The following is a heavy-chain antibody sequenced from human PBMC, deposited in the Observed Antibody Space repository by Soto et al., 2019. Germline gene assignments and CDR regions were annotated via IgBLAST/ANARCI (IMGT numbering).Heavy chain of an antibody. J-gene: IGHJ4*02. CDR3: ARDLESSLPSDY. D-gene: IGHD6-6*01. CDR2: IDSDAST. CDR1: GFSFSSYA. Sequence: PGGSLRLSCAASGFSFSSYAMTWVRQAPGKGLEWVSAIDSDASTYYADSVKGRFTISRDKSKGTLYLQMNSLRAEDTAVYYCARDLESSLPSDYWGQGTLVTVSS. V-gene: IGHV3-23*01.